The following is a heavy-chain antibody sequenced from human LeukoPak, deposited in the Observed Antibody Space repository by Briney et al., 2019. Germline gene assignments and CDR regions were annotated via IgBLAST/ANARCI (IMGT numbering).Heavy chain of an antibody. CDR1: NYTFSNYG. D-gene: IGHD2/OR15-2a*01. CDR2: IGAYSGNS. J-gene: IGHJ1*01. V-gene: IGHV1-18*01. CDR3: ARDSSAFYGSEYFQH. Sequence: ASVKVSCKTSNYTFSNYGITWVRQAPGQGLEWMGWIGAYSGNSEFAQKFQGRVTMTTDASSGTAYIELTNLTPDDTAVYFCARDSSAFYGSEYFQHWGQGTLVTVSS.